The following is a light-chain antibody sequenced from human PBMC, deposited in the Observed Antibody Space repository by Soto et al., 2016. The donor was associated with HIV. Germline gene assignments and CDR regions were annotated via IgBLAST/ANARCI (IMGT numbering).Light chain of an antibody. CDR3: QQYDSNSPTWT. V-gene: IGKV1-5*03. CDR2: KVS. J-gene: IGKJ1*01. Sequence: DIQLTQSPSTLSAFIGDRVTITCRASQSVSNWLAWYQQKPGKAPKLLIYKVSNLESGVPSRFSGSGSGTAFTLTISSLQPDDFATYYCQQYDSNSPTWTFGQGTKVEIK. CDR1: QSVSNW.